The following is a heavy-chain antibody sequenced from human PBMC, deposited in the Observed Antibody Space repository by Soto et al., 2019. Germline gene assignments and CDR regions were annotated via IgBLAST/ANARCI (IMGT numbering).Heavy chain of an antibody. D-gene: IGHD6-13*01. V-gene: IGHV4-59*08. J-gene: IGHJ4*02. Sequence: QVQLQESGPGLMKPSETLSLTCTVSGGSISTYYWSWIRRPPGKGLEWIGYIYYGGSPNYNPSLKSRVTMSLDTSQNQFYLKVISVTAADTAVYYCARHGSSWSFDYWGQGTLVTASS. CDR3: ARHGSSWSFDY. CDR2: IYYGGSP. CDR1: GGSISTYY.